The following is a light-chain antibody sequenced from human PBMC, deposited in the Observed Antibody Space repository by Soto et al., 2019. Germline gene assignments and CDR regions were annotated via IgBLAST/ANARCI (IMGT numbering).Light chain of an antibody. CDR3: ATWDDSRNGYV. CDR2: DND. J-gene: IGLJ1*01. CDR1: SSNIGTNS. Sequence: QSALTQPPSASGTPGQRVTISASGSSSNIGTNSDSWYQQVPGTAPKLLIYDNDESPSWGPRRLSASTSAPSASLPVSGLESEDEADYYCATWDDSRNGYVFGTGTKVTVL. V-gene: IGLV1-44*01.